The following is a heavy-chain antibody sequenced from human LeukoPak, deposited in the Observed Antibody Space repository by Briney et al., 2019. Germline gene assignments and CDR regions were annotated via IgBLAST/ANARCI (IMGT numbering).Heavy chain of an antibody. CDR1: GFTFSSYS. Sequence: GGSLRLSCAASGFTFSSYSMNWVRQAPGKGLEWVSYISSSSSTIYYADSVKGRFTISRDNAKNSLYLQMNSLRAEDTAVYYCARAGLGYYGSSGYYTPRWFDYWGQGTLVTVSS. CDR3: ARAGLGYYGSSGYYTPRWFDY. D-gene: IGHD3-22*01. V-gene: IGHV3-48*01. CDR2: ISSSSSTI. J-gene: IGHJ4*02.